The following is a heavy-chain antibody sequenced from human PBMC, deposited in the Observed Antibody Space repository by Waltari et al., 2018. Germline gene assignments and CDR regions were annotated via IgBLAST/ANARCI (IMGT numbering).Heavy chain of an antibody. CDR2: FSGSGGST. CDR3: AKVVSRWYKDY. J-gene: IGHJ4*02. CDR1: GFTFSNYA. Sequence: EVQLLESGGGLVQPGGSLRLSCAASGFTFSNYAMTWVRQAPGKGLEWVSAFSGSGGSTYYAASVKGRFTISRDNSKNSLYLEMNSLGAEDTAVYYCAKVVSRWYKDYWGQGTLVTVSS. D-gene: IGHD6-13*01. V-gene: IGHV3-23*01.